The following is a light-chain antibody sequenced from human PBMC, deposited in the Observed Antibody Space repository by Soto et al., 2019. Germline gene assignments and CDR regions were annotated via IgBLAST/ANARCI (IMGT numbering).Light chain of an antibody. V-gene: IGLV2-14*01. CDR2: EVS. J-gene: IGLJ1*01. CDR1: SSDVGAFNY. Sequence: QSALTQPASVSGSPGQSITISCTGTSSDVGAFNYVSWYQRRPGKAPKLMIYEVSDRPSGVSNRFSGSKSGNTASLTISGLQAEDEADYYCSSYTSSTTAYVFGTGTKVTVL. CDR3: SSYTSSTTAYV.